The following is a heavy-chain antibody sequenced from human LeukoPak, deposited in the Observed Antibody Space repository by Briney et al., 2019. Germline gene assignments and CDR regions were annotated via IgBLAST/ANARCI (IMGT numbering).Heavy chain of an antibody. V-gene: IGHV3-74*01. D-gene: IGHD6-25*01. Sequence: GGSLRLSCAASGFTFSSYWMHWFRQAPGKRLVWVSRIKTDGSDTTYADPVKGRFTISRDNAKNTMYLQMNSLRAEDTAVYYCARYSSGFGYWGQGTLVTVSS. CDR1: GFTFSSYW. CDR2: IKTDGSDT. CDR3: ARYSSGFGY. J-gene: IGHJ4*02.